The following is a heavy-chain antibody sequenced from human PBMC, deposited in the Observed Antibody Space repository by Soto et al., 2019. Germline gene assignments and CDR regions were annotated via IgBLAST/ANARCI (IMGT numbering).Heavy chain of an antibody. CDR2: ISAYNGNT. D-gene: IGHD3-3*01. CDR1: GYTFTSYG. V-gene: IGHV1-18*01. CDR3: ACDSQGGCGDFVSWFDP. Sequence: ASVKVSCKASGYTFTSYGISWVRQAPGQGLEWMGWISAYNGNTNYAQKLQGRVTMTTDTSTSTAYMELRSLRSDDTAVYYCACDSQGGCGDFVSWFDPWGQGTLVTVSS. J-gene: IGHJ5*02.